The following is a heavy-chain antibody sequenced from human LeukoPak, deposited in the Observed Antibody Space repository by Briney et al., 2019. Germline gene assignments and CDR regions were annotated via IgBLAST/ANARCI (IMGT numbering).Heavy chain of an antibody. D-gene: IGHD2-2*01. CDR2: IDYRGST. CDR3: ARLICSTTSCYGTNNWFDP. CDR1: GFTFSSYSMN. V-gene: IGHV4-39*01. Sequence: PGGSLRLSCAASGFTFSSYSMNWVRQPPGKGLEGIGSIDYRGSTYYNPSLKGRVTISVDTSKNQFSLKLTSVSAADTAVYFCARLICSTTSCYGTNNWFDPWGQGTLVTVSS. J-gene: IGHJ5*02.